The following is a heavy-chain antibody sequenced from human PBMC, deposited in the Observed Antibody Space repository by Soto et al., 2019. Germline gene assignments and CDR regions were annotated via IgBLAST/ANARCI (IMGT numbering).Heavy chain of an antibody. V-gene: IGHV1-69*06. J-gene: IGHJ5*02. D-gene: IGHD2-15*01. Sequence: QVQLVQSGAEVKKPGSSVKVSCKASGGTFNNYAISWVRQAPGQGLEWMGGTIPVFGTANYAQKFQGRVTINADKSTSTVYLELSSLRSEDTAIYYCARESHDITVGPATVLGPFTWFDPWGQGTLVTVSS. CDR2: TIPVFGTA. CDR3: ARESHDITVGPATVLGPFTWFDP. CDR1: GGTFNNYA.